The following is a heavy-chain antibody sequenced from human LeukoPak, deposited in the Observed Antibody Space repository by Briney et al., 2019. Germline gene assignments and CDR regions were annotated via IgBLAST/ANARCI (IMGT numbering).Heavy chain of an antibody. Sequence: PSETLSLTCTVSGGSISSYYWSWIRQPPGEGLEWIGYIYYSGSTNYNPSLKSRVTISVDTSKNQFSLKLSSVTAADTAVYYCARHVYGDPLQGPYFDYWGQGTLVTVSS. D-gene: IGHD4-17*01. CDR3: ARHVYGDPLQGPYFDY. J-gene: IGHJ4*02. V-gene: IGHV4-59*08. CDR2: IYYSGST. CDR1: GGSISSYY.